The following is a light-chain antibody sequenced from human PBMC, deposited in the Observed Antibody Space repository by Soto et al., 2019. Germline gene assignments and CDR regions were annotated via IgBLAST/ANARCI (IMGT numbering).Light chain of an antibody. J-gene: IGKJ4*01. CDR2: DAS. Sequence: DIVLTQSPATLSLSPGERATLSCRASQPRSSMLAWYQQKPGQAPRLLIYDASKKAPGIPGRFSGSGSATDFILTISSLEPEDFAVYYCQQRSDWPLTFGGGTRV. CDR1: QPRSSM. V-gene: IGKV3-11*01. CDR3: QQRSDWPLT.